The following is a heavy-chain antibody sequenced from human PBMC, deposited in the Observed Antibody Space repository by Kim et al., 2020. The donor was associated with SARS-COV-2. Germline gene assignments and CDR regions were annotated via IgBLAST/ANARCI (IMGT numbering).Heavy chain of an antibody. V-gene: IGHV4-34*01. CDR1: GGSFSGYY. Sequence: SETLSLTCAVYGGSFSGYYWSWIRQPPGKGLEWIGEINHSGSTNYNPSLKSRVTISVDTSKNQFSLKLSSVTAADTAVYYCARGKERRGTYFDYWGQGTL. CDR2: INHSGST. D-gene: IGHD1-1*01. J-gene: IGHJ4*02. CDR3: ARGKERRGTYFDY.